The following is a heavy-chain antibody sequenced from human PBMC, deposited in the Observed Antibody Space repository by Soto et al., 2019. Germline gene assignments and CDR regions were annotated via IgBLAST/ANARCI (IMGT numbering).Heavy chain of an antibody. D-gene: IGHD2-15*01. CDR2: INSDGSGT. CDR1: RFDFSNSW. CDR3: AKDTAYAMDV. Sequence: EVQLVESGGGLVQPGGSLRLSCAASRFDFSNSWIHWVRHGPGKGLVWVSHINSDGSGTTYADSVKGRLTISRDNAKNTVYLQMNSLRAKDTAVYYCAKDTAYAMDVWGQGTTVTVSS. V-gene: IGHV3-74*01. J-gene: IGHJ6*02.